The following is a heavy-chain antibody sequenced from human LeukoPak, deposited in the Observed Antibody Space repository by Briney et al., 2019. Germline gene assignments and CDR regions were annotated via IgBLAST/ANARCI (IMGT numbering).Heavy chain of an antibody. V-gene: IGHV1-18*01. CDR1: GYTFTSYA. J-gene: IGHJ3*02. Sequence: ASVKVSCKASGYTFTSYAMNGVRQAPGQGLEWMGWISAYNCNTNYAQKLQGRVTMTTDTSTSTAYMELRSLRSDDTAVYYCASQRINMVRGVIIHRDAFDIWGQGTMVTVSS. D-gene: IGHD3-10*01. CDR2: ISAYNCNT. CDR3: ASQRINMVRGVIIHRDAFDI.